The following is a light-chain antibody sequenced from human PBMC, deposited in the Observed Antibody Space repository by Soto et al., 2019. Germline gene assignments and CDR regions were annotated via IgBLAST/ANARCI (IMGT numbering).Light chain of an antibody. V-gene: IGKV3-20*01. J-gene: IGKJ1*01. CDR1: QSVTSSY. CDR2: GAS. CDR3: QQYSNSPRT. Sequence: EIVLTQSPGTLSLSPGERATLSCRASQSVTSSYLAWYQQTPGQAPRLLIYGASIRATGIPDRFSGSGSGTDFTLTIRRLEPEDFAVYYCQQYSNSPRTFGQGTKVDIK.